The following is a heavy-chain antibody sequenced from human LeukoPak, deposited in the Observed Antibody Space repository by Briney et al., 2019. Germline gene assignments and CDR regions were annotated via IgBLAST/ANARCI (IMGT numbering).Heavy chain of an antibody. Sequence: GGSLRLSCAASGFTFSNYWMSWVRQAPGKGLEGVANIKQEGSDKYYVDSVKGRFTISRDNAKNSLYLQMNSLRAEDTAVYYCARDGYSSVWYAFDYWGQGTLVTVSS. J-gene: IGHJ4*02. CDR2: IKQEGSDK. CDR1: GFTFSNYW. D-gene: IGHD6-19*01. CDR3: ARDGYSSVWYAFDY. V-gene: IGHV3-7*01.